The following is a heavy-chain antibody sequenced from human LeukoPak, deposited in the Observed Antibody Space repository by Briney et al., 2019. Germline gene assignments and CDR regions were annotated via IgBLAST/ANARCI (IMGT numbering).Heavy chain of an antibody. CDR1: GYTFTGYY. J-gene: IGHJ4*02. Sequence: ASVKVSCKASGYTFTGYYMYWVRQAPGQGLEWMGRINPNSGGTNYAQKFQGRVTMARDTSISTAYMELSRLRSDDTAVYYCARKYYYDSSGYCFDYWGQGTLVTVSS. D-gene: IGHD3-22*01. CDR3: ARKYYYDSSGYCFDY. V-gene: IGHV1-2*06. CDR2: INPNSGGT.